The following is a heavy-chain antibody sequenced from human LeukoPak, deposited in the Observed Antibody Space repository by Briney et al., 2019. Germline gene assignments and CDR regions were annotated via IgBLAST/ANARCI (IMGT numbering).Heavy chain of an antibody. CDR1: GGSISRGDYY. CDR2: IYYSGST. D-gene: IGHD3-9*01. J-gene: IGHJ4*02. Sequence: PSQTLSLTCTVSGGSISRGDYYWRWIRQPPGRGLEWIGYIYYSGSTYYNPSLKSRVTISVDTSKNQFSLTLSSVTASDTAVYYCARARRYNFDILTGYASYFDYWGQGTLVTVSS. CDR3: ARARRYNFDILTGYASYFDY. V-gene: IGHV4-30-4*01.